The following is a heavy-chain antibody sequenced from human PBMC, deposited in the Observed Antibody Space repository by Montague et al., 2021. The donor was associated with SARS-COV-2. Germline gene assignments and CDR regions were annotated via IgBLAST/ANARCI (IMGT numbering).Heavy chain of an antibody. Sequence: TLSLTCTVSGGSISSGGYYWSWIRQHPGKGLEWIGYIYYSGSTYSTPSLKSRVTISVDTSQNQFSLKLSSVTAADTAVYYCARVTAGPAAFFMGFHCPIDAFDIWGQGTMVTVSS. D-gene: IGHD2-2*01. V-gene: IGHV4-31*03. CDR3: ARVTAGPAAFFMGFHCPIDAFDI. CDR2: IYYSGST. J-gene: IGHJ3*02. CDR1: GGSISSGGYY.